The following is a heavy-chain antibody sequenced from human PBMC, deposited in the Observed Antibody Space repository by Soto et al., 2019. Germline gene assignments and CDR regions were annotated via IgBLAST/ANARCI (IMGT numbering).Heavy chain of an antibody. CDR1: GYTFTNYD. Sequence: QVQLVQSGAEVKKPGASVKVSCKASGYTFTNYDIHWVRQATGQGLEWMGWMNPDSGNTGQSKQFQGRVTMTRDTSISTAYMELSSLRSEGTAVYSCARVRFRRTWFDPWGQGTLVTVSS. J-gene: IGHJ5*02. CDR3: ARVRFRRTWFDP. V-gene: IGHV1-8*01. CDR2: MNPDSGNT. D-gene: IGHD3-16*01.